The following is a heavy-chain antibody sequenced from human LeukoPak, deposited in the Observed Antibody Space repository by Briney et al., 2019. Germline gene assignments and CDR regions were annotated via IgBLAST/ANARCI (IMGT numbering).Heavy chain of an antibody. Sequence: PSETLSLTCTVSGGSISSSSYYWGRIRQPPGKGLEWIGSIYYSGSTYYNPSLKSRVTISVDTSKNQFSLKLSSVTAADTAVYYCAREVVLLWFGEIRYPSWFDPWGQGTLVTVSS. CDR2: IYYSGST. CDR1: GGSISSSSYY. D-gene: IGHD3-10*01. J-gene: IGHJ5*02. CDR3: AREVVLLWFGEIRYPSWFDP. V-gene: IGHV4-39*07.